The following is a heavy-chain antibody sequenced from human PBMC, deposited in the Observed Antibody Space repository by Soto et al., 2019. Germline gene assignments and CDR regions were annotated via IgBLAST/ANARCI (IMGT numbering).Heavy chain of an antibody. CDR3: ARIPVDTYMINWFDP. CDR2: IYYSGST. V-gene: IGHV4-61*08. CDR1: GGSVSSGDYY. J-gene: IGHJ5*02. Sequence: SETLSLTCTVSGGSVSSGDYYWSWIRQPPGKGLEWIGYIYYSGSTNYNPSLKSRVSISLDTSKNQFSLRLTSVTAADTAVYYCARIPVDTYMINWFDPWGQGTMVTVYS. D-gene: IGHD5-18*01.